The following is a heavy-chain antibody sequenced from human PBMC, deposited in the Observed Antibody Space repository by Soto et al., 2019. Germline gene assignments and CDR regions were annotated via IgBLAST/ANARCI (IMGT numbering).Heavy chain of an antibody. CDR1: GYTFTSYG. D-gene: IGHD1-1*01. CDR3: ARGRYGDY. V-gene: IGHV1-18*01. J-gene: IGHJ4*02. Sequence: QVHLVQSGAVVKKPGASVKVSCKCSGYTFTSYGITWVRQAPGQGLEWMVWISAHNDNTDYAQKSQGRVTVTRDTSTGTAYMELRSLRSADTALYYCARGRYGDYWGQGALVTVSS. CDR2: ISAHNDNT.